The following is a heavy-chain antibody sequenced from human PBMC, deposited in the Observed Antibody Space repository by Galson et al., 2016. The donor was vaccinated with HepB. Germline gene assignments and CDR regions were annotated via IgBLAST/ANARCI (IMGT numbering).Heavy chain of an antibody. Sequence: SETLSLTCGVSGGSLSGHYWNWIRQCPGKGLEWIGEITDSGSTNYNATLKSRVSISIDTPKNQLTLKLDSVTAADTAIYYCARHRYTSGWYTLDSWGQGTLVTVSS. D-gene: IGHD6-19*01. V-gene: IGHV4-34*01. CDR1: GGSLSGHY. J-gene: IGHJ4*02. CDR2: ITDSGST. CDR3: ARHRYTSGWYTLDS.